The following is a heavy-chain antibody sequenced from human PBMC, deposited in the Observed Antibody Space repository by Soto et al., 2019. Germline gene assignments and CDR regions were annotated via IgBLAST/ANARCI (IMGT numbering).Heavy chain of an antibody. CDR1: GGTFISYA. D-gene: IGHD2-2*01. Sequence: QVQLVQSGAEVKKPGSSVKVSCKASGGTFISYAISWVRQAPGQGLEWMGGIITISDTTNYAQKFQGRVTITADESTSTAYMELSSLRSEDTAVYYCARSQGSSTSLEIYYYYDYGMDVWGQGTTVTVSS. CDR3: ARSQGSSTSLEIYYYYDYGMDV. V-gene: IGHV1-69*01. J-gene: IGHJ6*02. CDR2: IITISDTT.